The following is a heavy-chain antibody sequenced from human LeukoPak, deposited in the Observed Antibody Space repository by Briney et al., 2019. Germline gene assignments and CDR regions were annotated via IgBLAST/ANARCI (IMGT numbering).Heavy chain of an antibody. Sequence: SETLSLTCTVSGGSISSSSYYWGWIRQPPGKGLEWIGEINHSGSTNYNPSLKSRVTISVDTSKNQFSLKLSSVTAADTAVYYCVRKNRGQTRGWFDPWGQGTLVTVSS. CDR2: INHSGST. V-gene: IGHV4-39*07. CDR3: VRKNRGQTRGWFDP. D-gene: IGHD1/OR15-1a*01. CDR1: GGSISSSSYY. J-gene: IGHJ5*02.